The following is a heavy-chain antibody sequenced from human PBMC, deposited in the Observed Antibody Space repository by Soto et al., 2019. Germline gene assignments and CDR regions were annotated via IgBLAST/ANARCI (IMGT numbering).Heavy chain of an antibody. D-gene: IGHD6-13*01. V-gene: IGHV4-39*01. J-gene: IGHJ4*02. CDR1: GGSISSSSYY. CDR3: ARHVQQLVTY. Sequence: QLQLQESGPGLVKPSETLSLTCTVSGGSISSSSYYWGWIRQPPGKGLEWIGSIYYSGSTYYNPSLKSLVTTAVATAKNQFSLKLSSVTAADTAVYYCARHVQQLVTYWGQGTLVTVSS. CDR2: IYYSGST.